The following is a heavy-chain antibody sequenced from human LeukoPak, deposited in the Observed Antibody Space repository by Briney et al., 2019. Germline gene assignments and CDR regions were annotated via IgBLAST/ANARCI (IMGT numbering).Heavy chain of an antibody. CDR2: ISSSGSTI. Sequence: GGSLRLSCAASGFTFSSYEMNRVRQAPGKGLEGVSYISSSGSTIYYADSVKGRFTISRDNAKNSLYLQMNSLRAEDTAVYYCARDSRGMDVWGKGTTVTVSS. J-gene: IGHJ6*04. CDR3: ARDSRGMDV. V-gene: IGHV3-48*03. CDR1: GFTFSSYE.